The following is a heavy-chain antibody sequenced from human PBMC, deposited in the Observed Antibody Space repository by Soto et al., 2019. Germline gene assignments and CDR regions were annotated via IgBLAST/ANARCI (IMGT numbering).Heavy chain of an antibody. Sequence: SETLSLTCAVYGGSFSGYYWSWIRQPPGKGLEWIGEINHSGSTNYNPSLKSRVTISVDTSKNQFSLKLSSVTAADTAVYYCARGLGRSITVATTHFDYWGQGTLVTVSS. CDR2: INHSGST. V-gene: IGHV4-34*01. CDR1: GGSFSGYY. CDR3: ARGLGRSITVATTHFDY. J-gene: IGHJ4*02. D-gene: IGHD5-12*01.